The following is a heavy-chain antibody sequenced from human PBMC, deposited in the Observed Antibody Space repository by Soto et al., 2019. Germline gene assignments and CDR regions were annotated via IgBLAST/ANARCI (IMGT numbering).Heavy chain of an antibody. D-gene: IGHD2-21*02. CDR3: AREPAVYCGGDCFPVY. V-gene: IGHV4-31*03. CDR2: IYYSGGI. J-gene: IGHJ4*02. Sequence: QVQLQESGPGLVKPSQTLSLACSVSGGSISSGGYYWSWIRQHPGKGLEWNGYIYYSGGIYYNPSLKRRVTISVDTSKNQFSLKVSSVTAADTAVYYCAREPAVYCGGDCFPVYCGQGTLVTVSS. CDR1: GGSISSGGYY.